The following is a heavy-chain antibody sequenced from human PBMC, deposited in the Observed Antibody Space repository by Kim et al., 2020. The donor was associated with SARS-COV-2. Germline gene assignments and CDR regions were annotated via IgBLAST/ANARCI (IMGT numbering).Heavy chain of an antibody. J-gene: IGHJ4*02. V-gene: IGHV2-70*01. Sequence: TSLKTRLTISKDTSKNQVVLTMTNMDPVDTATYYCARIRQGSGWSQGLDYWGQGTLVTVSS. CDR3: ARIRQGSGWSQGLDY. D-gene: IGHD6-19*01.